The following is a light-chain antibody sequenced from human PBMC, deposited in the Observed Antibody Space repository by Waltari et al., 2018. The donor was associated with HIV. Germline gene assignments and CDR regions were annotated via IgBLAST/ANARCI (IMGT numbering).Light chain of an antibody. CDR1: SSNIGAGYD. CDR3: QSYDSSLSGSWV. CDR2: VNN. V-gene: IGLV1-40*01. Sequence: QSVLTQPPSVSGAPGQRVTFSCTGSSSNIGAGYDVNWYQQLPGTAPKPPISVNNNRPPGVPDPFFCSNSGTSASLAITGLQAEDEADDYCQSYDSSLSGSWVFGGGTKLTVL. J-gene: IGLJ3*02.